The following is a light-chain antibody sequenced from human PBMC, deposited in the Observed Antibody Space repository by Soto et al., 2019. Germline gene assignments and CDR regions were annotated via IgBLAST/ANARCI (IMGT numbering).Light chain of an antibody. CDR3: SSYTSSSTLVV. CDR1: SSDVAVYKY. CDR2: EVS. Sequence: QSALTQPASVSGSPGQSITISCTGTSSDVAVYKYVSWYQQHPGKAPKVIIYEVSSRPSGVSNRFSGSKSGSTASLTISGLQAEDEADYYCSSYTSSSTLVVFGGGTKVTV. V-gene: IGLV2-14*01. J-gene: IGLJ2*01.